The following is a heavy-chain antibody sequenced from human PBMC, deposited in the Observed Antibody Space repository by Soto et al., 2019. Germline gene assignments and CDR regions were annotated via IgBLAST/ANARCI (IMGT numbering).Heavy chain of an antibody. D-gene: IGHD3-10*01. V-gene: IGHV1-3*01. CDR2: INAGNGNT. CDR1: GYTFTSYA. CDR3: ARDGALWFGHTNWFDP. J-gene: IGHJ5*02. Sequence: ASVKVSCKASGYTFTSYAMHWVRQAPGQRLEWMGWINAGNGNTKYSQKFQGRVTITADESTSTAYMELSSLRSEDTAVYYCARDGALWFGHTNWFDPWGQGTLVTVSS.